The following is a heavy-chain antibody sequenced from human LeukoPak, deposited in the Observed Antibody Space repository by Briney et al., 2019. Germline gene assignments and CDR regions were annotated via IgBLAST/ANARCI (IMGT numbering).Heavy chain of an antibody. CDR3: ASHSSGYYYVGY. J-gene: IGHJ4*02. CDR1: GGSISSGDYY. V-gene: IGHV4-30-4*08. Sequence: SETLSLTCTVSGGSISSGDYYWSWIRQPPGKGLEWIGYIYYSGSTYYNPSLKSRVTISVDTSRNQFSLKLSSVTAADTAVYYCASHSSGYYYVGYWGQGTLVTVSS. D-gene: IGHD3-22*01. CDR2: IYYSGST.